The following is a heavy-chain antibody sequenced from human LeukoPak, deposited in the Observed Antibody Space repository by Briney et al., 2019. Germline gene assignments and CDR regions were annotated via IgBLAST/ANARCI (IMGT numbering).Heavy chain of an antibody. CDR2: IWYDGSNK. J-gene: IGHJ4*02. CDR3: ARGVGGPFDY. Sequence: GRSLRLSCAASGFTFSSYGMHWVRQAPGKGLEWVAVIWYDGSNKYYADSVKGRFTISRDKSKNTLYLQMNSLRAEDTAVYYCARGVGGPFDYWGQGTLVTVSS. CDR1: GFTFSSYG. D-gene: IGHD2-15*01. V-gene: IGHV3-33*01.